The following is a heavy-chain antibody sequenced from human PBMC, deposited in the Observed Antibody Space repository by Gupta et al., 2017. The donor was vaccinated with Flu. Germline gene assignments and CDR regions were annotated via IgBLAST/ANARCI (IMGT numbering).Heavy chain of an antibody. V-gene: IGHV1-2*02. CDR3: ARGRIKDIVVVPRPHYYFDY. D-gene: IGHD2-2*01. CDR2: INPNSGGT. J-gene: IGHJ4*02. Sequence: QVQLVQSGAEVKKPGASVKVSCKASGYTFTGYYMHWVRQAPGQGLEWMGWINPNSGGTNYAQKFQGRVTMTRDTSISTAYMDLSRLRSDDTAVYYCARGRIKDIVVVPRPHYYFDYWGQGTLVTVSS. CDR1: GYTFTGYY.